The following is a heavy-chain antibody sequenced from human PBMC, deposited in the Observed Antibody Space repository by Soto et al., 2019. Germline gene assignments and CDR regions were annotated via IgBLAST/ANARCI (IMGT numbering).Heavy chain of an antibody. CDR3: ARDAAYNAFWGGVMELYSYNMDV. Sequence: QVQLVQSEAEVKKPGASLKVSCRASGYNFANYGISWVRQAPGQGLEWMGWISAHNGDTKYAQKVQGRATMTADTSTSRAYMEMWSLRSDGAAVYYCARDAAYNAFWGGVMELYSYNMDVWGQGTTVTV. CDR1: GYNFANYG. CDR2: ISAHNGDT. V-gene: IGHV1-18*01. D-gene: IGHD3-3*01. J-gene: IGHJ6*02.